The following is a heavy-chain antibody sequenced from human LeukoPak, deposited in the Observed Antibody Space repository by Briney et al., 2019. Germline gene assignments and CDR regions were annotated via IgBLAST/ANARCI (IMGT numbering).Heavy chain of an antibody. J-gene: IGHJ6*03. D-gene: IGHD2-21*02. CDR3: ARDREGVTDDYWYYYYMDV. Sequence: GGSLRLSCAASGFTFSSYWMSWVRQAPGKGLEWVANIKQDGSEKYYVDSVKGRFTISRDNAKNSLYLQMNSLRAEDTAVYYCARDREGVTDDYWYYYYMDVWGKGTTVTVSS. CDR1: GFTFSSYW. V-gene: IGHV3-7*01. CDR2: IKQDGSEK.